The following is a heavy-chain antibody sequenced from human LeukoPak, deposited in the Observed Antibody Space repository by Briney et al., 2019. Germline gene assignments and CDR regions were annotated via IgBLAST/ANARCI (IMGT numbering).Heavy chain of an antibody. J-gene: IGHJ6*02. CDR2: INHRGST. V-gene: IGHV4-34*01. Sequence: SETLSLTCAVYGGSFSGYYGSWVRQPPGKGLEWIGEINHRGSTNYSPSLKGRVTISVDTSKNQFALKLSSVTAADTAVYYCARAIFYGSGSYYYYYYGMDVWGQGTTVTVSS. D-gene: IGHD3-10*01. CDR1: GGSFSGYY. CDR3: ARAIFYGSGSYYYYYYGMDV.